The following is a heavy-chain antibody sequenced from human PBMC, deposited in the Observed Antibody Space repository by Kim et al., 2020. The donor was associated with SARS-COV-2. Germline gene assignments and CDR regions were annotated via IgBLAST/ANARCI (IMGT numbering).Heavy chain of an antibody. J-gene: IGHJ5*02. Sequence: YAQNFRGRVIFTRDTSATTAYMELTSLTFKDTAVYYCARGGSGSYNWLDPWGQGTLVTVSS. D-gene: IGHD3-10*01. V-gene: IGHV1-3*01. CDR3: ARGGSGSYNWLDP.